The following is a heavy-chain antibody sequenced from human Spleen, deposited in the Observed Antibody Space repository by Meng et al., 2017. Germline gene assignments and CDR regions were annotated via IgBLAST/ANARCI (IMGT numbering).Heavy chain of an antibody. Sequence: GESLKISCAASGFTFDDYAMYWVRQAPGKGLEWVSFVSWDGGYTGYADSVKGRFTISRDNRAKSLYLQMNSLRVEDTALYYCVKVRGYASSAPHDAFDTWGRGAMVTVSS. D-gene: IGHD6-13*01. J-gene: IGHJ3*02. V-gene: IGHV3-43D*03. CDR1: GFTFDDYA. CDR2: VSWDGGYT. CDR3: VKVRGYASSAPHDAFDT.